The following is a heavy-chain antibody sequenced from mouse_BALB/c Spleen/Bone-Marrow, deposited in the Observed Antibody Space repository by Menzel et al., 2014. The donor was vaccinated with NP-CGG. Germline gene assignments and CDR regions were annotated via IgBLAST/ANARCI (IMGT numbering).Heavy chain of an antibody. CDR1: GYTFTSYY. CDR2: INPINGGT. J-gene: IGHJ1*01. CDR3: TRSNYGYWYFDV. V-gene: IGHV1S81*02. Sequence: QVQLQQPGAEPAKPGASVKLSCKASGYTFTSYYMYWVRQRPGQGLEWIGEINPINGGTKISEKFKSRATLTVDKSSSTAFVQLSTLTSEDSAVYYCTRSNYGYWYFDVWGAGTTVTVSS. D-gene: IGHD1-1*01.